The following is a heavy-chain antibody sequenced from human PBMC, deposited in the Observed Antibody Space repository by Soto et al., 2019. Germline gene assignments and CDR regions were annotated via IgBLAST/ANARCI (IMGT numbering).Heavy chain of an antibody. V-gene: IGHV1-69*06. J-gene: IGHJ4*02. CDR1: GYSFSSHA. D-gene: IGHD6-13*01. Sequence: QVQLEQSGSEVKKSGSSVKVSCKASGYSFSSHAITWVRQAPGQGLEWMAGIIPVFGTPSYAQKFQGRVTISADKSTNTSYLELRRLRSEETAVYYCARGGALSTSWYWGDGLDSWGQGTQVTVSS. CDR3: ARGGALSTSWYWGDGLDS. CDR2: IIPVFGTP.